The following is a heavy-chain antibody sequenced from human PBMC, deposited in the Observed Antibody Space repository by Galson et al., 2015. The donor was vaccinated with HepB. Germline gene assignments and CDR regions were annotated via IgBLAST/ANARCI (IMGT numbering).Heavy chain of an antibody. Sequence: SLRLSCAASGFTFGTHAMHWVRQAPGKGLEWVAVISYDGNNNYYVDSVKGRFTISRDNSKNTLYLQMNSLRAEDTAVYYCVRLTLAGGCDYWGRGTLVTVSS. CDR1: GFTFGTHA. CDR3: VRLTLAGGCDY. CDR2: ISYDGNNN. V-gene: IGHV3-30*03. D-gene: IGHD6-13*01. J-gene: IGHJ4*02.